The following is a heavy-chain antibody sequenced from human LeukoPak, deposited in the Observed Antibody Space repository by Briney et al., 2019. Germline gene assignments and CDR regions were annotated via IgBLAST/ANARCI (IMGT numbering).Heavy chain of an antibody. D-gene: IGHD2-15*01. CDR3: ARDRAVALPTYFYYMDV. V-gene: IGHV3-30*03. CDR2: ISQTGSIE. CDR1: GFTFPTYV. Sequence: GRSLRLSCAASGFTFPTYVIHWVRQAPGKGREWVAVISQTGSIETYADSVRGRFSISRDNSDSTVYLQMNSPKTEDTAVYYCARDRAVALPTYFYYMDVWGKGTTVIVSS. J-gene: IGHJ6*03.